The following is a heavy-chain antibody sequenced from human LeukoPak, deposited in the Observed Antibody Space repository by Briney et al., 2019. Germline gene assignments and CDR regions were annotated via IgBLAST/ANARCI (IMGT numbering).Heavy chain of an antibody. CDR3: AKPARYYYDGSGYYYGY. CDR1: GFTVSSNY. CDR2: ISGSGGST. V-gene: IGHV3-23*01. D-gene: IGHD3-22*01. J-gene: IGHJ4*02. Sequence: GGSLRLSCAASGFTVSSNYMSWVRQAPGKGLEWVSAISGSGGSTYYADSVKGRFTISRDNSKNTLYLQMNSLRAEDTAVYYCAKPARYYYDGSGYYYGYWGQGTLVTVSS.